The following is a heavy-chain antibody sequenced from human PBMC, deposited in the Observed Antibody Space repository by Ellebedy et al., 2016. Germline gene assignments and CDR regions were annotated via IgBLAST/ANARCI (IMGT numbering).Heavy chain of an antibody. V-gene: IGHV3-21*01. Sequence: GESLKISXGASGFIFKTFGMSWVRQAPGKGLEWVSFISSSGSSIYYAESVKGRFTISRDNAKNSLFLEMNSLRAEDTAVYYCARRGAVPGTLDNWGQGTLVTVSS. CDR2: ISSSGSSI. CDR1: GFIFKTFG. CDR3: ARRGAVPGTLDN. J-gene: IGHJ4*02. D-gene: IGHD2-15*01.